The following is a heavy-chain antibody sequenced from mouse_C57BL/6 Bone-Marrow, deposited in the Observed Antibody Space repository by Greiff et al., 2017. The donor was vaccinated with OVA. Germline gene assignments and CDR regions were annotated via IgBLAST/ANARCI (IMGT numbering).Heavy chain of an antibody. CDR3: ARPYDYYAMGY. J-gene: IGHJ4*01. V-gene: IGHV1-59*01. CDR2: IDPSDSYT. CDR1: GYTFTSYW. Sequence: VKLQQPGAELVRPGTSVKLSCKASGYTFTSYWMHWVKQRPGQGLEWIGVIDPSDSYTNYNQKFKGKATLTVDTSSSTAYMQLSSLTSEDSAVYYCARPYDYYAMGYWGQGTSVTVSS.